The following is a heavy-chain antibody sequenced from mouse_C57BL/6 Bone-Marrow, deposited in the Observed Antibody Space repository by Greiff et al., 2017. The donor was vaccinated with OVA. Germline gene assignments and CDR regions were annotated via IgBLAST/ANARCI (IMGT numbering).Heavy chain of an antibody. J-gene: IGHJ2*01. CDR2: IDPENGDT. CDR1: GFNIKDDY. V-gene: IGHV14-4*01. Sequence: PLQQSGAELVRPGASVKLSCTASGFNIKDDYMHWVKQRPEQGLEWIGWIDPENGDTEYASKFQGKATITADTSSNTAYLQLSSLTSEDTAVYYCTKEGWLLRFDYWGQGTTLTVSS. CDR3: TKEGWLLRFDY. D-gene: IGHD2-3*01.